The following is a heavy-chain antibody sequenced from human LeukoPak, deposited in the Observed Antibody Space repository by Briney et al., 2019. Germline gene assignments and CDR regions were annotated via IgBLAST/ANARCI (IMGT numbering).Heavy chain of an antibody. V-gene: IGHV3-21*04. CDR1: GFTFSSYS. CDR3: ARDLGTIFGVVIRVNWFDP. CDR2: ISSSSSYI. J-gene: IGHJ5*02. Sequence: GGSLRLSCAASGFTFSSYSMNWVRQAPGKGLEWVSSISSSSSYIYYADSVKGRFTISRDNAKNSLYLQMNSLRAEDTAVYYCARDLGTIFGVVIRVNWFDPWGQGTLVTVSS. D-gene: IGHD3-3*01.